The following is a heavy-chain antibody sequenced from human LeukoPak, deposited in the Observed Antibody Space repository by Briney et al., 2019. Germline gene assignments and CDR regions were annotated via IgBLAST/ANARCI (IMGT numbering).Heavy chain of an antibody. CDR3: ARAPYGSGSYSGSDY. Sequence: GGSLRLSCAASGFTFSSYNMNWVRQAPGKGLEWVSSISSSSTYIYYADSVKGRFTISRDNDKNSLYLQMSRLRAEDTAVYYCARAPYGSGSYSGSDYWGQGTLVTVSS. V-gene: IGHV3-21*01. CDR1: GFTFSSYN. D-gene: IGHD3-10*01. J-gene: IGHJ4*02. CDR2: ISSSSTYI.